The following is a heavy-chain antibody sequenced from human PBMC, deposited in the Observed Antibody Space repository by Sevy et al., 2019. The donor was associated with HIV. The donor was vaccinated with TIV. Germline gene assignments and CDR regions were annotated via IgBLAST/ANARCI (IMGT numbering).Heavy chain of an antibody. CDR1: GFTFSSYA. J-gene: IGHJ6*03. D-gene: IGHD1-1*01. CDR2: ISGSGGST. V-gene: IGHV3-23*01. CDR3: AGPGAGTTEDYYYYMDV. Sequence: GGSLRLSCAASGFTFSSYAMSWVRQAPGKGLEWVSAISGSGGSTYYADSVKGRFTICRDNSKNTLYLQMNSLRAEDTAVYYCAGPGAGTTEDYYYYMDVWGKGTTVTVSS.